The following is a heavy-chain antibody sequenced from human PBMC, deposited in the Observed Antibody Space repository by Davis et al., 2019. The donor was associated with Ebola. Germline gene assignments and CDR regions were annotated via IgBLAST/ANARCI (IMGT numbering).Heavy chain of an antibody. CDR2: IYSGGST. CDR3: AREYSSGWLDY. D-gene: IGHD6-19*01. CDR1: GFTVSSNY. J-gene: IGHJ4*02. Sequence: PGGSLRLSCAASGFTVSSNYMSWVRQAPGKGLEWVSVIYSGGSTYYADSVKGRFTISRDNSKNTLYLQMNSLRAEDTAVYYCAREYSSGWLDYWGQGTLVTVSS. V-gene: IGHV3-66*02.